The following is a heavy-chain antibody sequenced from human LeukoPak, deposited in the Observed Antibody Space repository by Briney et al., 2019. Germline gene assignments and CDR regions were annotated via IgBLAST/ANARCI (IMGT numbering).Heavy chain of an antibody. Sequence: SETLSLTCEVNGGSFDDYHWTWIRQSPGKGLEWIGEINDSGSPLYSPSLRSRLTISVDTSKNQFSMTLTSVTVADTAVYYCARGPHPHWPLGQFWGQGSRVTVSS. D-gene: IGHD3-16*01. CDR3: ARGPHPHWPLGQF. V-gene: IGHV4-34*01. CDR2: INDSGSP. CDR1: GGSFDDYH. J-gene: IGHJ4*02.